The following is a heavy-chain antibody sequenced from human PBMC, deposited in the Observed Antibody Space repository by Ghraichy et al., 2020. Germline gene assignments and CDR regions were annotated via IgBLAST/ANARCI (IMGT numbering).Heavy chain of an antibody. J-gene: IGHJ4*02. CDR1: GFTYNVYG. V-gene: IGHV3-30*18. D-gene: IGHD7-27*01. Sequence: GSLRLSCAASGFTYNVYGMHWVRQAPGKGLEWVAVISYDETYKYYADSVKGRFTISRDNSKNTLYLQLNSLRAEDTAVYYCAKDAHWGDFDYWGQGTLVTVSS. CDR3: AKDAHWGDFDY. CDR2: ISYDETYK.